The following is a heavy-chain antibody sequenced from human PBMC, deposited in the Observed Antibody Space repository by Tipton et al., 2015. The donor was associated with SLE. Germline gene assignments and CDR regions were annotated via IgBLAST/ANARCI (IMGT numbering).Heavy chain of an antibody. CDR3: ARYYYDSRTFDY. CDR2: IYHSGST. CDR1: GGSFSGYY. D-gene: IGHD3-22*01. Sequence: TLSLTCAVYGGSFSGYYWSWIRQPPGKGLEWIGEIYHSGSTNYNPSLKSRVTISVDKSKNQFSLKLSSVTAADTAVYYCARYYYDSRTFDYWGQGTLVTVSS. J-gene: IGHJ4*02. V-gene: IGHV4-34*01.